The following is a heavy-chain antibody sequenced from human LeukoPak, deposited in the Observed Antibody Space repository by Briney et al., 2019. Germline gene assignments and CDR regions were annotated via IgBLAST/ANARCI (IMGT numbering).Heavy chain of an antibody. D-gene: IGHD3-10*01. J-gene: IGHJ6*02. CDR1: GFIFSPYW. CDR3: ARGQTNYYGSGSYTYYYYGMDV. V-gene: IGHV3-74*01. Sequence: PGGSLRLSCAASGFIFSPYWIHWVRQTPGKGLVWVSRINNDGTSSNYADSVKGRFTISRDNSKNTLYLQMNSLRAEDTAVYYCARGQTNYYGSGSYTYYYYGMDVWGQGTTVTVSS. CDR2: INNDGTSS.